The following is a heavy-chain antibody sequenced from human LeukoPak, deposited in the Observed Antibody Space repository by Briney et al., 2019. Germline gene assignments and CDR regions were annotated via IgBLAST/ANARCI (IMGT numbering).Heavy chain of an antibody. J-gene: IGHJ4*02. CDR3: ASQSSMVRFDY. CDR1: GGSFSGYY. Sequence: PSETLSLTCAVYGGSFSGYYWSWIRHPPGKGLEWIGEINHSGSTNYNPSLKSRVTISVDTSKNQFSLKLSSVTAADTAVYYCASQSSMVRFDYWGQGTLVTVSS. D-gene: IGHD3-10*01. CDR2: INHSGST. V-gene: IGHV4-34*01.